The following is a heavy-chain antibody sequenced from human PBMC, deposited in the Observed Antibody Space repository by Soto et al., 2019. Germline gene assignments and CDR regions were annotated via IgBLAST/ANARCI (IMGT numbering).Heavy chain of an antibody. CDR1: GFRFSSYS. J-gene: IGHJ6*02. V-gene: IGHV3-21*01. CDR2: IRGFSPYT. CDR3: ARDRGYDAHDYYYNAMDV. D-gene: IGHD3-10*01. Sequence: GGSLRLSCADSGFRFSSYSMSWVRQTPGKGLEWVAGIRGFSPYTFYAESVKGRFTISRDNAKNSLYLQMDSLRAEDTAVYYCARDRGYDAHDYYYNAMDVWGQGTTVTVSS.